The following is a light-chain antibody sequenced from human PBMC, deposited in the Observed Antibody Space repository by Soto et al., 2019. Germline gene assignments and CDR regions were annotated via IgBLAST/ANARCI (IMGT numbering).Light chain of an antibody. CDR2: GAS. Sequence: DIQLPQSPSFLSASVGDRVTITCRASQGISTYLAWYQQKLGKAPKLPIYGASTLQSGVPSRFSGSGSGTAFTLTISSLQPEDFATYYCQQYKAFGQGTMVAIK. CDR1: QGISTY. J-gene: IGKJ1*01. CDR3: QQYKA. V-gene: IGKV1-9*01.